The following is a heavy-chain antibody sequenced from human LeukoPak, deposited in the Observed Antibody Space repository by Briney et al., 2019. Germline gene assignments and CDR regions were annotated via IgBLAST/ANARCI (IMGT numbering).Heavy chain of an antibody. D-gene: IGHD3-22*01. CDR3: AKGSSGSRPYYFDY. J-gene: IGHJ4*02. Sequence: PGGSLRLSCAAYVFTFSSYAMSSVPQAPGGGVEWVSAITDSGGSTYYSDSVKGRFTISRDNSKNTLYLQMNTLRAEDTAIYYCAKGSSGSRPYYFDYWGQGTLVTVSS. CDR2: ITDSGGST. V-gene: IGHV3-23*01. CDR1: VFTFSSYA.